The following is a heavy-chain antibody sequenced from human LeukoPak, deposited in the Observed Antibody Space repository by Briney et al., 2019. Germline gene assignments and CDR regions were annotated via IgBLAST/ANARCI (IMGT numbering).Heavy chain of an antibody. CDR3: ARDQYVATIGHDS. J-gene: IGHJ5*01. Sequence: GGSLRLSCAASGFTFSSYYMNWVRQAPGKGLEWVSSISGNTNHLYYADSVKGRFTISRDNAKNSLYLQMHSVRAEDTPVYYCARDQYVATIGHDSWGQGTLVTVSS. D-gene: IGHD5-24*01. CDR2: ISGNTNHL. CDR1: GFTFSSYY. V-gene: IGHV3-21*01.